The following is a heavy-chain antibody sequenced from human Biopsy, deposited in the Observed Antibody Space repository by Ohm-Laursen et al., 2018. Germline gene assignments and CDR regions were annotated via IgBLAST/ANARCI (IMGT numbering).Heavy chain of an antibody. V-gene: IGHV1-24*01. CDR1: GYTLTALS. J-gene: IGHJ1*01. CDR3: ATKLTGYFHH. D-gene: IGHD3-9*01. CDR2: NIPILGTG. Sequence: ASVKVSCKVSGYTLTALSMHWVRQAPGRGLEWMGGNIPILGTGNYAQKFQDRVTVAADTSTSTATMELRSLRSDDTAVYYCATKLTGYFHHWGQGTLVIVSS.